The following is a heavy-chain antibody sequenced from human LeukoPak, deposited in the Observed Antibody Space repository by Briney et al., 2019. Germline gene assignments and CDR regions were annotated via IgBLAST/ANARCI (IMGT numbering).Heavy chain of an antibody. CDR3: AVYSGYDLSWFDP. D-gene: IGHD5-12*01. Sequence: PSETLSLTCAVYGGSFSGYYWSWIRQPPGKGLEWIGEINHSGSTNYNPSLKSRVTISVDTSKNQFSLKLSSVTAADTAVYYCAVYSGYDLSWFDPWGQGTLVTVSS. J-gene: IGHJ5*02. V-gene: IGHV4-34*01. CDR1: GGSFSGYY. CDR2: INHSGST.